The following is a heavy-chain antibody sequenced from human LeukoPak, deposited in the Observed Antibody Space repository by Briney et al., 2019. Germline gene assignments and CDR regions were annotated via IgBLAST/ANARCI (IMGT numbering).Heavy chain of an antibody. D-gene: IGHD6-13*01. V-gene: IGHV3-74*01. Sequence: PGGSLRLSCAASGFMLSSTWMHWVRQAPGKGLVWVSRINSDATSTSYADSVRGRFTISRDDAKNTMYLQMNSLRAEDTAMYYCVRGWPGYSSSWHAYWGQGTLVTVSS. CDR1: GFMLSSTW. CDR2: INSDATST. CDR3: VRGWPGYSSSWHAY. J-gene: IGHJ4*02.